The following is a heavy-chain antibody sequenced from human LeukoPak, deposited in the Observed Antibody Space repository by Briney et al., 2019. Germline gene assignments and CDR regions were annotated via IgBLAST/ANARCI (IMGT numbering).Heavy chain of an antibody. D-gene: IGHD2-15*01. V-gene: IGHV3-7*01. J-gene: IGHJ4*02. Sequence: GGSLRLSCAASGFTFSSYWMSWVRQAPGKGLEWVANIKQDGSETYYVDSVKGRFTISRDNAKNSLYLQMNSLRAEDTAVYYCASGWQLSALDYWGQGTLVTVSS. CDR2: IKQDGSET. CDR3: ASGWQLSALDY. CDR1: GFTFSSYW.